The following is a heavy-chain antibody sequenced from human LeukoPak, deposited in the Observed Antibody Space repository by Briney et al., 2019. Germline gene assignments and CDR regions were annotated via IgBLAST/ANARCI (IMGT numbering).Heavy chain of an antibody. CDR1: GFSFRSYS. J-gene: IGHJ4*02. CDR3: ARSRKGGARTFDY. V-gene: IGHV3-21*04. D-gene: IGHD3-16*01. CDR2: IGKNSIYI. Sequence: GGATILSCAATGFSFRSYSMSWARHRPGKGLELVSSIGKNSIYINYADSVKRRFTIPRDNTKNSMYLQMNSLRAEDTAVYYCARSRKGGARTFDYWGQGTLVTVSP.